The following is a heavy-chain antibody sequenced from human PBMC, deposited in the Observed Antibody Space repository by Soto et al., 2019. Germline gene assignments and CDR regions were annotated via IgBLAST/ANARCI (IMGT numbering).Heavy chain of an antibody. Sequence: ASVKVSCHTSGYTFPSYGISWVRPAPGQGLEWMGWISAYNGDTNYAQKLRGRGTMTTDTFTSTAYMELRSLGSDDTAVYYCARDYYDSSGYYLGLYGMDVWGQGTTVTVSS. D-gene: IGHD3-22*01. J-gene: IGHJ6*02. CDR3: ARDYYDSSGYYLGLYGMDV. CDR2: ISAYNGDT. CDR1: GYTFPSYG. V-gene: IGHV1-18*04.